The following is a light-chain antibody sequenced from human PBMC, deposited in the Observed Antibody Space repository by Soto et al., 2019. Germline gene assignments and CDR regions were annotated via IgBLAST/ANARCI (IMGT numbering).Light chain of an antibody. Sequence: QSALTQPPSASGSPGQPVTISCTGTSSDVGGYNYVSWYQQYPGKAPKLMIYEVSKRPSGVPDRFSGCKSGKTASLTVSGLQAEDEADYYCTSYAGSDIWVFGGGTKLTVL. V-gene: IGLV2-8*01. CDR1: SSDVGGYNY. J-gene: IGLJ3*02. CDR2: EVS. CDR3: TSYAGSDIWV.